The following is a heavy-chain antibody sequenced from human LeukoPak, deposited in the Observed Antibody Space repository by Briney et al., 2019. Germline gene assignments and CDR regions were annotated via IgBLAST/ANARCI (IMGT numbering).Heavy chain of an antibody. J-gene: IGHJ4*02. D-gene: IGHD4-17*01. Sequence: PGGSLRLSCAASGFTFSSYEMNCFRQAPGEGLEGVSYISSSGSTIYYADSVKGRFTISRDNAKNSLYLQMNSLRAEDTAVYYCARGYGDRRIEALLYYFDYWGQGTLVTVSS. CDR1: GFTFSSYE. CDR2: ISSSGSTI. CDR3: ARGYGDRRIEALLYYFDY. V-gene: IGHV3-48*03.